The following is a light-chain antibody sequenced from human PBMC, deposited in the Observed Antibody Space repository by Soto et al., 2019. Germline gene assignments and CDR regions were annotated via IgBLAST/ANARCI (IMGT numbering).Light chain of an antibody. Sequence: EIVMTQSPATLSLSPGERATLSCRASENVFSFMAWYQHRPGQAPRLLIYDASNRAAGVPARFSGSGSGTDFTLTISSLELEDFAVYYCQQRTKWPPIFTFGPGTKVEIK. J-gene: IGKJ3*01. CDR3: QQRTKWPPIFT. CDR2: DAS. CDR1: ENVFSF. V-gene: IGKV3-11*01.